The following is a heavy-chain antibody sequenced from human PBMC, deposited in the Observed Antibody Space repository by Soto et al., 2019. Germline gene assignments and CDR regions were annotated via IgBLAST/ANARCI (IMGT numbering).Heavy chain of an antibody. CDR1: GGTFSSYT. D-gene: IGHD4-17*01. CDR3: ARDGTTVTTDFYAFDI. V-gene: IGHV1-69*04. Sequence: SVKVSCKASGGTFSSYTISWVRQAPGQGLEWMGRIIPILGIANYAQKLQGRVTITADKPTSTAYMELSSLRSEDTAVYYCARDGTTVTTDFYAFDIWGQGTMVTVSS. J-gene: IGHJ3*02. CDR2: IIPILGIA.